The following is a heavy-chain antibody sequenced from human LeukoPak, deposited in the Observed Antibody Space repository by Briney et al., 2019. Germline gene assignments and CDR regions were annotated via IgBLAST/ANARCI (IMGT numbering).Heavy chain of an antibody. D-gene: IGHD6-19*01. CDR3: TRDGSGWPQLFDY. V-gene: IGHV3-23*01. Sequence: GGSLRLSCRVSGLSFGTYAAAWVRQAPGKGLDWVSAINNDGDDTYYADSVKGRFTISRDNSKNTLYLQMDSLRVEDTAIYYCTRDGSGWPQLFDYWGQGTLVTVSS. CDR2: INNDGDDT. CDR1: GLSFGTYA. J-gene: IGHJ4*02.